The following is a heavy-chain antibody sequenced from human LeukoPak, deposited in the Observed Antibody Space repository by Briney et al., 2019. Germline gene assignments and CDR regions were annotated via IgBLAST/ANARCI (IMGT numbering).Heavy chain of an antibody. CDR1: GGSISSSSYY. D-gene: IGHD3-3*01. Sequence: SETLSLTCTVSGGSISSSSYYWGWIRQPPGKGLEWIGSIYYSGSTYYNPSLKSRVTISVDTSKNQFSLKLSSVTAVDTAVYYCARLSRRFLEWSYFDYWGQGTLVTVSS. V-gene: IGHV4-39*01. J-gene: IGHJ4*02. CDR2: IYYSGST. CDR3: ARLSRRFLEWSYFDY.